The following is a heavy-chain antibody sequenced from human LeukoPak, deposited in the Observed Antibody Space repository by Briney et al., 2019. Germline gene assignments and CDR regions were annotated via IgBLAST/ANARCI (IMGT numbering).Heavy chain of an antibody. CDR3: ARKDKGGGLEPVGVYYYYMDV. V-gene: IGHV3-7*01. D-gene: IGHD1-1*01. CDR1: GFTFSSYA. CDR2: IKQDGSEK. J-gene: IGHJ6*03. Sequence: GGSLILSCAASGFTFSSYAMSWVRQAPGKGLEWVANIKQDGSEKYYVDSVKGRFTISRDNAKNSLYLQMNSLRAEDTAVYYCARKDKGGGLEPVGVYYYYMDVWGKGTTVTVSS.